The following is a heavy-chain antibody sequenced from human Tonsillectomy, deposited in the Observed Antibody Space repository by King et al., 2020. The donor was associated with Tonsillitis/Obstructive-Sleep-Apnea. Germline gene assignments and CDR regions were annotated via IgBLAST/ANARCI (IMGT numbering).Heavy chain of an antibody. CDR1: GFTLSNSA. V-gene: IGHV3-30-3*01. D-gene: IGHD3-3*01. CDR2: ISYDGSNK. Sequence: VQLVESGGGVVQPGRSLRLSCAASGFTLSNSAMHWVRQAPGKGLEWVAVISYDGSNKFYADSVKGRFTISRDNSKNTLYVQMNNLRAEDTAVYYCAREIGGVRFLGWTIPARGMDVWGQGTTVIVSS. J-gene: IGHJ6*02. CDR3: AREIGGVRFLGWTIPARGMDV.